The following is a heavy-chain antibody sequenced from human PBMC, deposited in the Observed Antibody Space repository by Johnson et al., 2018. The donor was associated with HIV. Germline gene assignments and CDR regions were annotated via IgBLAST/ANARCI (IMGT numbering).Heavy chain of an antibody. J-gene: IGHJ3*01. V-gene: IGHV3-NL1*01. D-gene: IGHD3-22*01. CDR3: ARFDGFITTLRVIGDAFDV. CDR2: ITGTGGST. Sequence: QVQLVESGGGLVKPGGSLRLSCAASGFTFSSYGMHWVRQAPGKGLEWVSGITGTGGSTYYADSVKGRFTISRDNSKNTLYLQMNSLRAEDTAVYYCARFDGFITTLRVIGDAFDVWGQGTMVTVSS. CDR1: GFTFSSYG.